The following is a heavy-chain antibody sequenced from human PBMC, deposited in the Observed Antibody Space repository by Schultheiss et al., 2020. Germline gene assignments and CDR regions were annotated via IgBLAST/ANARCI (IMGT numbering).Heavy chain of an antibody. CDR3: ARDQGTTVTSYYFDY. CDR2: ISARGET. D-gene: IGHD4-17*01. CDR1: GFTFDDYA. V-gene: IGHV3-69-1*01. J-gene: IGHJ4*02. Sequence: GGSLRLSCAASGFTFDDYAMHWVRQAPGKGLEWVSTISARGETWYADSVKGRCTISRDNSKNSLYLQMNSLRAEDTAVYYCARDQGTTVTSYYFDYWGQGTLVTVSS.